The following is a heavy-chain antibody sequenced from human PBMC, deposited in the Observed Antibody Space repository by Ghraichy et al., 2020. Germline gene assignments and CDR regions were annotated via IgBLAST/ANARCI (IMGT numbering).Heavy chain of an antibody. V-gene: IGHV4-34*01. J-gene: IGHJ3*02. CDR1: GGSFSGYY. CDR3: ARELSYDSFNHDAFDI. Sequence: SQTLSLTCAVYGGSFSGYYWSWIRQPPGKGLEWIGEINHSGTTNYNPSLKSRITISVDTSKNQFSLKLSSVTAADTAVYYCARELSYDSFNHDAFDIWGQGTMVTVSS. D-gene: IGHD3-22*01. CDR2: INHSGTT.